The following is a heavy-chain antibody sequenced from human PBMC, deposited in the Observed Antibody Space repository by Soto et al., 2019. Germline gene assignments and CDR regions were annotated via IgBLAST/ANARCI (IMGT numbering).Heavy chain of an antibody. Sequence: PEGSLRLSCAASGFTFSSYSMSWVRQAPGKGLEWVSAISGSGGASYYADSVKGRFTISRGNSKNTVYLQMNSLRAEDTAVYFCANAYCSSTSCRAEYLQHWGQGTLVTVSS. V-gene: IGHV3-23*01. CDR3: ANAYCSSTSCRAEYLQH. J-gene: IGHJ1*01. CDR2: ISGSGGAS. D-gene: IGHD2-2*01. CDR1: GFTFSSYS.